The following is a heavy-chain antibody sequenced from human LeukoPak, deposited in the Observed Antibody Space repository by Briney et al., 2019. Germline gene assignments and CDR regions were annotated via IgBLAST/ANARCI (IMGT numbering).Heavy chain of an antibody. J-gene: IGHJ4*02. CDR2: ISSSSSTI. Sequence: GGSLRLSCAASGFTFSSYSMNWVRQAPGKGLEWVSYISSSSSTIYYADPVKGRFTISRDNAKNSLYLQMNSLRAEDTAVYYCARDGGYYYDSSGQDYWGQGTLVTVSS. CDR3: ARDGGYYYDSSGQDY. D-gene: IGHD3-22*01. V-gene: IGHV3-48*01. CDR1: GFTFSSYS.